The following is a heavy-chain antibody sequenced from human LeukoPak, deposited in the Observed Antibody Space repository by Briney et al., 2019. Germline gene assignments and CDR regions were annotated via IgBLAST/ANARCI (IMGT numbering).Heavy chain of an antibody. CDR3: ARGSNLLRTLDY. CDR1: GASISSSGYY. Sequence: SETLSLTCTVSGASISSSGYYWVWIRQPPGKGLEWIGSIYYSGKTYYNPSLKSRVTISVDTSKNQFSLKLSSVTAADTAVYYCARGSNLLRTLDYWGQGILVTVSS. J-gene: IGHJ4*02. CDR2: IYYSGKT. V-gene: IGHV4-39*01. D-gene: IGHD3-10*01.